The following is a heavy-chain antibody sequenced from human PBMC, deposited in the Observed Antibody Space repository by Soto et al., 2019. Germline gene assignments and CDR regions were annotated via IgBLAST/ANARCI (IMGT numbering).Heavy chain of an antibody. Sequence: QVQLVESGGGVVQPGTSLRLSCAASGFNFNIYGIHWVRQAPGKAPEWVTFITYEGSNKHYADSVKGRFAISRDNSKNMLDLQMNSLRAEDAAVYYCAFFSIFDYWGEGTLVTVSS. J-gene: IGHJ4*02. CDR3: AFFSIFDY. D-gene: IGHD3-3*01. CDR1: GFNFNIYG. V-gene: IGHV3-30*03. CDR2: ITYEGSNK.